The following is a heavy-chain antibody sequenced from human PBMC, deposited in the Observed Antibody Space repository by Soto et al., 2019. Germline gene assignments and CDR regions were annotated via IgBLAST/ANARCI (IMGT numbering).Heavy chain of an antibody. D-gene: IGHD2-8*01. J-gene: IGHJ6*02. CDR2: ISAYNGNT. V-gene: IGHV1-18*01. Sequence: ASVKVSCKASGYTFTSYGISWVRQAPGQGLEWMGWISAYNGNTNYAQKLQGRVTMTTDTSTSTAYMELRSLRSDDTAVYYCARNGDGYYYYYGMDVWGQGTTVTVS. CDR3: ARNGDGYYYYYGMDV. CDR1: GYTFTSYG.